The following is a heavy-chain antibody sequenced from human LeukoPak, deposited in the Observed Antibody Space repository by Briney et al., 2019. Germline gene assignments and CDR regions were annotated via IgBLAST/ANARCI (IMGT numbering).Heavy chain of an antibody. V-gene: IGHV4-31*03. J-gene: IGHJ4*02. Sequence: SETLSLTCTVSGGSISSGGYYWSWIRQHPGKGLEWIGYIYYSGSTYYNPSLKSRVTISVDTSKNQLSLKLASVTAADTAVYFCARWDDSAWAFGSWGPGTLVTVSS. CDR3: ARWDDSAWAFGS. CDR1: GGSISSGGYY. D-gene: IGHD6-19*01. CDR2: IYYSGST.